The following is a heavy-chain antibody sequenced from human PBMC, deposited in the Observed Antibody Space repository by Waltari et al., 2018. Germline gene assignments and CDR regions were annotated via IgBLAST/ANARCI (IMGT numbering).Heavy chain of an antibody. V-gene: IGHV4-39*01. CDR2: LQSTGGT. Sequence: QLQLQESGPGLVQPSETLSLMCSVSGESISTKTYYWGWVRQPPGKGLEWSGTLQSTGGTDYNPSLKRRVTISVDTSKNHCALSVTAVTAADTSIYYCARQGLKSGGAFDIWGPGTMVTVSS. D-gene: IGHD6-25*01. CDR1: GESISTKTYY. CDR3: ARQGLKSGGAFDI. J-gene: IGHJ3*02.